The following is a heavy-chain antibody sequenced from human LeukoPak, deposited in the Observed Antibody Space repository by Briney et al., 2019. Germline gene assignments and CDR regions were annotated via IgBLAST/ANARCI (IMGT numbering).Heavy chain of an antibody. J-gene: IGHJ4*02. V-gene: IGHV3-23*01. CDR1: GITFNRYA. D-gene: IGHD1-1*01. CDR3: AKEAIPHLNSDSWVEY. Sequence: GGSLRLSCAASGITFNRYAMSWARQAPGKGLEWVSGISGSGDKTYYADSVKGRFTISRDNSKNTPYLQMNSLRAEDTAVYYCAKEAIPHLNSDSWVEYWGRGTMVTVSS. CDR2: ISGSGDKT.